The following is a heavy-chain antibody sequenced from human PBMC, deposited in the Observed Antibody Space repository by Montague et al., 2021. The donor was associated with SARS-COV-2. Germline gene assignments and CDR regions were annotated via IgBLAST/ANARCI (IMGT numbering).Heavy chain of an antibody. V-gene: IGHV5-51*01. J-gene: IGHJ4*02. CDR1: GYSFTSYW. CDR2: IYPGDSDT. Sequence: QSGAEVKTPGESLKISCKGSGYSFTSYWIGWVRQMPGKGLEWMGIIYPGDSDTRYSPSFQGQVTISADKSISTAHLQWSSLKASDTAMYYCASAYISSWYYFDYWGQGTLVTVSS. D-gene: IGHD6-13*01. CDR3: ASAYISSWYYFDY.